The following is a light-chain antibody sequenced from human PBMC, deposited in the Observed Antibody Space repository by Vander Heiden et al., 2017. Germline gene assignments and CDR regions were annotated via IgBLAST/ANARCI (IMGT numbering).Light chain of an antibody. CDR2: GAS. Sequence: EIVMTQSPAILTVSPGERATLSCRASQSVSSNFAWYQQKPGQAPRLLIYGASTRATGIPARYSGSGSGTEFTLTISSLQSEDFAVYYCQQYNNWPLTFGGGTKVEI. CDR3: QQYNNWPLT. J-gene: IGKJ4*01. CDR1: QSVSSN. V-gene: IGKV3-15*01.